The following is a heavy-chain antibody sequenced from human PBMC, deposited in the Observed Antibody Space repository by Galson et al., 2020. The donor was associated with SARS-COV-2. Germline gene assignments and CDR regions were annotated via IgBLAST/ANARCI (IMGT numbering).Heavy chain of an antibody. D-gene: IGHD2-8*02. CDR2: ISDSGKT. V-gene: IGHV4-59*01. CDR3: ARYRVYYSTGYFDS. J-gene: IGHJ4*02. CDR1: GDSITSDY. Sequence: PETLSLTCTVSGDSITSDYWSWIRLPPGKGLEWIGYISDSGKTTDNTSLKSRLIISIDTSKNQFSLRLSSVTAADTAVYYCARYRVYYSTGYFDSWGQGTLVTVSS.